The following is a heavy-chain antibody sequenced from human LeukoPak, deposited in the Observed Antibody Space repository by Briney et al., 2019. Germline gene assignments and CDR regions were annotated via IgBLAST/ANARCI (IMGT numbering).Heavy chain of an antibody. Sequence: GGSLRLSCTASGFTLGSHDMHWVRQTTGEGLEWVAAIASGFQTFYAGSVKGRFTVSREDAKNSLYLQMNSLRAGDTAVYYCVREALGYHYTYFDYWGQGTLVTVSS. D-gene: IGHD5-18*01. J-gene: IGHJ4*02. V-gene: IGHV3-13*01. CDR2: IASGFQT. CDR3: VREALGYHYTYFDY. CDR1: GFTLGSHD.